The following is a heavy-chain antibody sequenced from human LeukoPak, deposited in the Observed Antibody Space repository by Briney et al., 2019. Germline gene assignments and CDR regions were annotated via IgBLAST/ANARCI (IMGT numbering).Heavy chain of an antibody. CDR3: ARGAGSSWYNDFDY. J-gene: IGHJ4*02. V-gene: IGHV3-30*04. D-gene: IGHD6-13*01. Sequence: GGSLRLSCAASGFTFSSYAMHWVRQAPGKGLEWVAVISYDGSNKYYADSVKGRFTISRDNSKNTLYLQMNSLRAEDTAVYYCARGAGSSWYNDFDYWGQGTLVTVSS. CDR1: GFTFSSYA. CDR2: ISYDGSNK.